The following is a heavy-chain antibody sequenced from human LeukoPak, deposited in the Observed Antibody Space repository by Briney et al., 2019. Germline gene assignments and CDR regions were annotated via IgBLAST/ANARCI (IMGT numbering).Heavy chain of an antibody. Sequence: SGTLSLTCAVSGGSFSGYYWSWIRQSPGKGLEWIGEINHSGSTNYNPSLKSRVTMSVDTSKNQFSLKLSSVNAADTAVYYCVRDNYDVSGYYPVDFDQWGQGTLVTVSS. CDR3: VRDNYDVSGYYPVDFDQ. V-gene: IGHV4-34*01. J-gene: IGHJ4*02. CDR2: INHSGST. D-gene: IGHD3-22*01. CDR1: GGSFSGYY.